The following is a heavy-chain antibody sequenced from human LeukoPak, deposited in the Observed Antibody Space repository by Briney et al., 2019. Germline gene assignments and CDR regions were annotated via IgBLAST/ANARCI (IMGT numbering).Heavy chain of an antibody. CDR1: GYTFTGYY. J-gene: IGHJ4*02. CDR2: INPNSGGT. V-gene: IGHV1-2*04. Sequence: ASVKVSCKASGYTFTGYYMHWVRQAPGQGLEWMGWINPNSGGTNYAQKFQGWVTMTRDTSISTAYMELSRLRSDDTAVYYCARGKSDTIVPDYWGQGTLVTVSS. D-gene: IGHD2-2*01. CDR3: ARGKSDTIVPDY.